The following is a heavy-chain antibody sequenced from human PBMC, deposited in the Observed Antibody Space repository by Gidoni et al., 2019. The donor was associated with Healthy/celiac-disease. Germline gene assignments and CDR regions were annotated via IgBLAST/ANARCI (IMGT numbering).Heavy chain of an antibody. CDR1: GGSISSGDYY. D-gene: IGHD6-13*01. Sequence: QVQLQESGPGLVKPSQTLSLTCTVSGGSISSGDYYWSWIRQPPGKGLEWIGYIYYSGSTYYNPSLKSRVTISVDTSKNQFSLKLSSVTAADTAVYYCARVRRAAAGTGYFQHWGQGTLVTVSS. CDR2: IYYSGST. V-gene: IGHV4-30-4*01. J-gene: IGHJ1*01. CDR3: ARVRRAAAGTGYFQH.